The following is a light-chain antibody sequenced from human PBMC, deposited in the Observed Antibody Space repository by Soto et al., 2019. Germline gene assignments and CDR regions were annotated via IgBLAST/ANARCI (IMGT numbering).Light chain of an antibody. V-gene: IGKV4-1*01. CDR1: QSVLSSSDNKNY. Sequence: DIVMTQSPDSLAVSLGERATINCKSSQSVLSSSDNKNYLAWYQQKPGQPPKLLIYWASTRESGVPDRFSGSGSGTDFTLAISSLQAEDVAVYYCQHYYSAPLTFGGGTKVGIK. J-gene: IGKJ4*01. CDR3: QHYYSAPLT. CDR2: WAS.